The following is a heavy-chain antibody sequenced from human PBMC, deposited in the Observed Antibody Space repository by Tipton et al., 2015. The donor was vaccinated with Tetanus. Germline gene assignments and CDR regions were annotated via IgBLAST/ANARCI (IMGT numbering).Heavy chain of an antibody. D-gene: IGHD3-3*01. V-gene: IGHV4-39*01. J-gene: IGHJ4*02. Sequence: TLSLTCTVSGGSIRGGIFYWGWIRQPPGKGLEWIGSIYESGDTYYIPSLKSRVTISVDTSKNQFSLNLNSMAAADTGVYYCARHQSGYFTPFDYWGQGNLVTVSS. CDR3: ARHQSGYFTPFDY. CDR2: IYESGDT. CDR1: GGSIRGGIFY.